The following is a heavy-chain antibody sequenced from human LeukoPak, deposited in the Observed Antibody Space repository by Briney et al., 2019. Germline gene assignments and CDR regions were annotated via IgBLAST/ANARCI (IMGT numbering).Heavy chain of an antibody. CDR1: GYIFTNYG. Sequence: ASVKVSCKASGYIFTNYGISWVRQAPGQGLEWMGWISTYNGYTNYAQKLQGTVTMTIDTSTSTVYMELGSLRSDDTAVYYRARDGHRRYYYDSSGREDAFDIWGQGTMVTVSS. CDR3: ARDGHRRYYYDSSGREDAFDI. J-gene: IGHJ3*02. V-gene: IGHV1-18*01. CDR2: ISTYNGYT. D-gene: IGHD3-22*01.